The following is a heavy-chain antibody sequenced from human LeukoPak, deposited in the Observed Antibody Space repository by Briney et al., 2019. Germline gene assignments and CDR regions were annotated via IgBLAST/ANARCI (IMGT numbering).Heavy chain of an antibody. CDR1: GGSISSSSYY. Sequence: PSETLSLTCTVSGGSISSSSYYWGWIRQPPGKGLEWIGSIYYSGSTYYNPSLKSRVTISVDTSKNQFSLKLSSVTAADTAVYYCARDTDDSSGYYGSWFDPWGQGTLVTVSS. D-gene: IGHD3-22*01. J-gene: IGHJ5*02. CDR3: ARDTDDSSGYYGSWFDP. V-gene: IGHV4-39*07. CDR2: IYYSGST.